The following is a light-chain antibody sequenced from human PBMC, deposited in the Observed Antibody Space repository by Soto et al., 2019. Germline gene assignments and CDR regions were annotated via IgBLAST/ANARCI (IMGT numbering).Light chain of an antibody. CDR3: QQYDNLPLT. V-gene: IGKV1-33*01. J-gene: IGKJ4*01. Sequence: DIQMTQSPSSLSASVGDRVTITCQASQDISNYLNWYQQKPGKAPKLLIYDASNLETGVPSRFSGSGSGTDFTFTISSLQPEDIATYYCQQYDNLPLTFGGGPKVHIK. CDR2: DAS. CDR1: QDISNY.